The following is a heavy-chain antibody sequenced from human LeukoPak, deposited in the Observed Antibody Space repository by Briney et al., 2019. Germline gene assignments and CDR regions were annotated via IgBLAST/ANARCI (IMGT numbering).Heavy chain of an antibody. V-gene: IGHV3-7*01. CDR2: IKQDGSEK. Sequence: GGSLRLSCAASGFTFSSYWMSWVRQAPGKGLEWVANIKQDGSEKYYVDSVKGRFTISRDNAKNSLYLQMNSLRAEDTAVYYCARDWLWYYYDSSGSQRADAFDVWGQGTMVTVSS. D-gene: IGHD3-22*01. J-gene: IGHJ3*01. CDR3: ARDWLWYYYDSSGSQRADAFDV. CDR1: GFTFSSYW.